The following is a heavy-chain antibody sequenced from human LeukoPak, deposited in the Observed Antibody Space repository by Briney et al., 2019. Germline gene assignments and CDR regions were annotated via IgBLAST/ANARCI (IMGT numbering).Heavy chain of an antibody. CDR3: ARDVIGDEDPLGPNWFDP. CDR1: GFTFSSYS. V-gene: IGHV3-48*01. CDR2: ISSSSSTI. J-gene: IGHJ5*02. Sequence: PGGSLRLSCAASGFTFSSYSMNWVRQAAGKGLEWVSYISSSSSTIYYADSVKGRFTISRDNAKNSLYLQMNSLRAEDTAVYYCARDVIGDEDPLGPNWFDPWGQGTLVTVSS. D-gene: IGHD2/OR15-2a*01.